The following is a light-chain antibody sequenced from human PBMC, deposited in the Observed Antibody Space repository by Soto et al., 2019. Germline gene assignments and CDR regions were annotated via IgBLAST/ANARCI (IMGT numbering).Light chain of an antibody. Sequence: DIQMTQSPSSVSASVGDRVTITCRASQGISNWLAWYQQQPGRAPKLLIYGAYTLQTGVPSRFSGGGSGTHFTLIISSLQPEDFATSYCQQTNTFFPLTFGGGTRVEIK. V-gene: IGKV1-12*01. J-gene: IGKJ4*01. CDR3: QQTNTFFPLT. CDR2: GAY. CDR1: QGISNW.